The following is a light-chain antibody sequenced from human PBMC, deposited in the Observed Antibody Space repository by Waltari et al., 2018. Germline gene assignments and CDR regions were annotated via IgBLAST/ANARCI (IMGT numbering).Light chain of an antibody. CDR2: QNN. Sequence: SRELTQPPSVSVSPGQTASISCSGDDLDLNYAHWYQQKPGRSPVLVIHQNNKRPSGIPDRFSGSKSGKTATLTISGTQAMDEADYYCQAWDSGTVFGGGTKLTVL. CDR3: QAWDSGTV. CDR1: DLDLNY. J-gene: IGLJ3*02. V-gene: IGLV3-1*01.